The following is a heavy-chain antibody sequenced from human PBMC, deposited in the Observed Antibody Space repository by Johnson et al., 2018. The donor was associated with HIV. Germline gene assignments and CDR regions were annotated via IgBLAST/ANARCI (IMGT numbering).Heavy chain of an antibody. CDR3: AKNEAVAVAGIVGAAFDI. V-gene: IGHV3-30*18. D-gene: IGHD6-19*01. Sequence: QVQLVESGGGVVQPGRSLRLSCAASGFTFSSYGMHWVRQAPGKGLEWVAVISYDGSNKYYADSVKGRFTISRDNSKNTLYLQMNSLRAEDTALYYCAKNEAVAVAGIVGAAFDIWGQGTRVTVSS. CDR1: GFTFSSYG. CDR2: ISYDGSNK. J-gene: IGHJ3*02.